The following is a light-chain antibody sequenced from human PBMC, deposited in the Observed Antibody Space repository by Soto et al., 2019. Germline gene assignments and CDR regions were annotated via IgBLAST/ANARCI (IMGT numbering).Light chain of an antibody. CDR3: SSFARTSTLV. CDR1: SSDIGGHNY. Sequence: QSVLTQPASVSGSPGQSITSSCTGTSSDIGGHNYVSWYQHHPGKAPKLVIFGVSNRPSGVSSRFSGSKSGNTASLTISGLQAEDEADYYCSSFARTSTLVFGTGTKLTVL. V-gene: IGLV2-14*01. J-gene: IGLJ1*01. CDR2: GVS.